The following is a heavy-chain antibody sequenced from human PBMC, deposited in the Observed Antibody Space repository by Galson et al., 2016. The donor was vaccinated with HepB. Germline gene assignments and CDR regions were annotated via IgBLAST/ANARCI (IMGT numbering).Heavy chain of an antibody. Sequence: SLRLSCAASGFTFNNAWMNWVRQAPGKGLEWVARIKSKTDGEIRDYAAAVKGRFTISRDDSENTLYLQMNSLKTDDTAMYYCTTDTERLVYWYLDLWGRGTLVTVSS. D-gene: IGHD6-6*01. CDR1: GFTFNNAW. J-gene: IGHJ2*01. CDR2: IKSKTDGEIR. CDR3: TTDTERLVYWYLDL. V-gene: IGHV3-15*07.